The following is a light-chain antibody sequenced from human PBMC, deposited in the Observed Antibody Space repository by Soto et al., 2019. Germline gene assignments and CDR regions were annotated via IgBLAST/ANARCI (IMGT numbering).Light chain of an antibody. CDR3: CSYVTTPEI. V-gene: IGLV2-11*01. CDR2: GVN. J-gene: IGLJ1*01. Sequence: LTQPRSVSGSPGQSLTISCTGTSSNVDDYRYVSWYQQFPGKAPKLVIYGVNQRPSGVPNRFSGSNSDNTASLTISGLQAEDEADYYCCSYVTTPEIFGTGTKVTVL. CDR1: SSNVDDYRY.